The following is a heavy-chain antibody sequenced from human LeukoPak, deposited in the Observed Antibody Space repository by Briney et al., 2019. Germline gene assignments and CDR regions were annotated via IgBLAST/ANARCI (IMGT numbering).Heavy chain of an antibody. D-gene: IGHD2-21*02. CDR2: INPNSGGT. V-gene: IGHV1-2*06. Sequence: ASVKVSCKASGYTFTGYYMHWVRQAPGQGLEWMGRINPNSGGTNYAQKFQGRVTMTRDTSISTAYMELSRLRSDATAVYYCARSPHIVVVTTNWFDPWGQGTLVTDSS. CDR3: ARSPHIVVVTTNWFDP. J-gene: IGHJ5*02. CDR1: GYTFTGYY.